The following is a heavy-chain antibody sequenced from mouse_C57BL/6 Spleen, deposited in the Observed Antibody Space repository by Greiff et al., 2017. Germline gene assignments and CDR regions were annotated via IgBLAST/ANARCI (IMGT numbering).Heavy chain of an antibody. CDR2: IYPGDGDI. V-gene: IGHV1-82*01. J-gene: IGHJ2*01. D-gene: IGHD3-3*01. CDR1: GYAFSSSW. CDR3: ARGTRWYLDY. Sequence: QVQLQQSGPELVKPGASVKISCKASGYAFSSSWMNWVKQRPGKGLEWIGRIYPGDGDINYNGTFKGKATLTADNSSSTVYMQLSSLTSEDYAIDFCARGTRWYLDYWGQGTTLTVAS.